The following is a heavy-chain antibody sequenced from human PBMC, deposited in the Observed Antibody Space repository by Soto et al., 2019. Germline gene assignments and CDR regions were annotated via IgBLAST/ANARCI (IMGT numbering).Heavy chain of an antibody. CDR3: ARDASYYSLWSGYYPSRNGMDV. V-gene: IGHV3-33*01. J-gene: IGHJ6*02. Sequence: PGGSLRLSCAASGFTFSSFGMHWVRQAPGKGLEWVSLIWYDGSKKSYGDSVKGRFTISRDNSRNTAYLQMNSLRADDTAVYYCARDASYYSLWSGYYPSRNGMDVWGQGTTVTVSS. D-gene: IGHD3-3*01. CDR2: IWYDGSKK. CDR1: GFTFSSFG.